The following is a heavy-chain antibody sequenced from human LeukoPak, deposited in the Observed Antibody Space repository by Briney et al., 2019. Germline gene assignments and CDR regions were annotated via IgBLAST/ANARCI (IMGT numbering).Heavy chain of an antibody. D-gene: IGHD2-2*01. CDR1: GYSISSGYY. CDR3: ARTDIVVVPAAKGAFDI. CDR2: IYHSGST. J-gene: IGHJ3*02. V-gene: IGHV4-38-2*02. Sequence: PSETLSLTCTVSGYSISSGYYWGWIRQPPGKGLEWIGSIYHSGSTYYNPSLKSRVTISVDRSKNQFSLKLSSVTAADTAVYYCARTDIVVVPAAKGAFDIWGQGTMVTVSS.